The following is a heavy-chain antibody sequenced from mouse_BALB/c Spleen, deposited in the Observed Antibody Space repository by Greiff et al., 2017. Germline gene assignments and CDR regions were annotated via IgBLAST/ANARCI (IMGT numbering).Heavy chain of an antibody. CDR1: GYSITSDYA. D-gene: IGHD4-1*02. Sequence: EVQLQESGPGLVKPSQSLSLTCTVTGYSITSDYAWNWIRQFPGNKLEWMGYISYSGSTSYNPSLKSRISITRDTSKNQFFLQLNSVTTEDTATYYCARAATGTDYWGQGTTLTVSS. CDR3: ARAATGTDY. CDR2: ISYSGST. J-gene: IGHJ2*01. V-gene: IGHV3-2*02.